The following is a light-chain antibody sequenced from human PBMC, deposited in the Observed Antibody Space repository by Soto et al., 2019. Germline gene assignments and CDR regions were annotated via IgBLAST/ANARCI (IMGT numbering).Light chain of an antibody. CDR1: RSDIGDSNF. CDR2: QVN. CDR3: ASFRSGTILV. Sequence: SVLTQPASVSGSPGQSVTISCTGPRSDIGDSNFISWYQHSPGKAPRLLIYQVNNRPSGVSGRFSGSKAGNTASLTISGLLDDDEADYFCASFRSGTILVFGSGTKVTV. J-gene: IGLJ1*01. V-gene: IGLV2-14*01.